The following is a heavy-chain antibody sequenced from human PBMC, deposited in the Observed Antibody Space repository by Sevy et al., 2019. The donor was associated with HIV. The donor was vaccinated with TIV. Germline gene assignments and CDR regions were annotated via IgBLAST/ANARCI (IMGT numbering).Heavy chain of an antibody. Sequence: GGSLRFSCAASGFTFSSYRMNWVRQAPGKGLEWVSSISSSISYIYYAASVKGRFTISRDNAKNSLYLQMNSLRAEDTAVYYCARVGPDIELGDYWGQGTLVTVSS. D-gene: IGHD2-15*01. CDR2: ISSSISYI. CDR3: ARVGPDIELGDY. J-gene: IGHJ4*02. V-gene: IGHV3-21*01. CDR1: GFTFSSYR.